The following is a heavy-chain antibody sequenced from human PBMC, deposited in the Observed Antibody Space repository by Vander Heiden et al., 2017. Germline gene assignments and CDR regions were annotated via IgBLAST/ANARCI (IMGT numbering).Heavy chain of an antibody. V-gene: IGHV3-48*02. D-gene: IGHD6-6*01. CDR1: GLTSSSYS. CDR3: ASPFSSSSSPSPLDF. Sequence: EVKLVESGGGLAQPGGSLRLYCAASGLTSSSYSMSWVRQAPGKGLEWVSYISSASRNIFYADSVKGRFTVSRDNAKNSLYLQMNSLRDDDTAIYYCASPFSSSSSPSPLDFWGQGTLVTVSS. CDR2: ISSASRNI. J-gene: IGHJ4*02.